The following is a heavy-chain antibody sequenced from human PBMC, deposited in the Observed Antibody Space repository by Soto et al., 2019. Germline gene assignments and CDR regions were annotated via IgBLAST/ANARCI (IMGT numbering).Heavy chain of an antibody. J-gene: IGHJ4*02. CDR2: INHSGST. CDR3: SRGRTTAVTIDY. D-gene: IGHD1-1*01. CDR1: GGSFSGYY. V-gene: IGHV4-34*01. Sequence: SETLSLTCAVYGGSFSGYYWSWIRQPPGKGLEWIGEINHSGSTNYNPSLKSRVTISVDTSKNQFSLKLSSVTAADTAVYYCSRGRTTAVTIDYWGQGTLVSVS.